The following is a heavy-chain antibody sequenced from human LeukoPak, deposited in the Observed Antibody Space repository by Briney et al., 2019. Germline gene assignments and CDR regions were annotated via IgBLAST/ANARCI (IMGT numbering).Heavy chain of an antibody. V-gene: IGHV3-74*01. CDR1: GFSVSSNY. CDR3: AKGAGYYDSSGYSDLIDY. J-gene: IGHJ4*02. D-gene: IGHD3-22*01. Sequence: GGSLRLSCAASGFSVSSNYMTWVRQAPGKGLVWVSRISSDGTYTNYADSVRGRFTISRDNAKNTLYLQMNSLRAEDTALYYCAKGAGYYDSSGYSDLIDYWGQGTLVTVSS. CDR2: ISSDGTYT.